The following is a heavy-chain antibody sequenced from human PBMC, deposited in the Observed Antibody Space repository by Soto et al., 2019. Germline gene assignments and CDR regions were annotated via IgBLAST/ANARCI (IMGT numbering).Heavy chain of an antibody. J-gene: IGHJ4*02. V-gene: IGHV4-38-2*01. CDR2: IYHSGST. CDR3: ARQGDTPPGYDSSGYYGYFDY. Sequence: SETLSLTCAVSGYSISSGLYWGWIRQPPGKGLEWIGYIYHSGSTNYNPSLKSRVTISVDTSKNQFSLKLSSVTAADTAVYYCARQGDTPPGYDSSGYYGYFDYWGQGTLVTVSS. CDR1: GYSISSGLY. D-gene: IGHD3-22*01.